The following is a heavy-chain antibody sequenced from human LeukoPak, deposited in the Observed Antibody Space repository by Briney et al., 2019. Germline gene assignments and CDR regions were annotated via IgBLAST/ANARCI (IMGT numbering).Heavy chain of an antibody. CDR3: ARGHQYRAARLNWFEP. CDR1: GGSFSGYY. CDR2: INHSGST. J-gene: IGHJ5*02. Sequence: SETLSLTCSVYGGSFSGYYWSWIRQPPGKGLEWIGEINHSGSTNYNPSLKSRVTISVDTSKNQFSLKLSSVTAADTAVYYCARGHQYRAARLNWFEPWGQGTLVTVSS. V-gene: IGHV4-34*01. D-gene: IGHD6-6*01.